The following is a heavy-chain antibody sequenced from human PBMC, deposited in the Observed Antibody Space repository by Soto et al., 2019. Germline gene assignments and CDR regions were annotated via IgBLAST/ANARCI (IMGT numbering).Heavy chain of an antibody. D-gene: IGHD3-9*01. CDR2: MNPNSGNT. Sequence: QVQLVQSGAEVKKPGASVKVSCKASGYTFTSYDINWVRQDTGQGLEWMGWMNPNSGNTGYAQKFQGRVTMTRNTSISTAYMELSSLRSEDTAVYYCARLYANYDILTGYYFTFDYWGQGTLVTVSS. V-gene: IGHV1-8*01. CDR3: ARLYANYDILTGYYFTFDY. J-gene: IGHJ4*02. CDR1: GYTFTSYD.